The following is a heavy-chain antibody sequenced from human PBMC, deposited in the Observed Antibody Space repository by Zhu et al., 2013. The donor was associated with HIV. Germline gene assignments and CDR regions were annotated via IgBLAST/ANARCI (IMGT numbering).Heavy chain of an antibody. CDR1: GGTFSSYT. Sequence: QVQLVQSGAEVKKPGSSVKVSCKASGGTFSSYTISWVRQAPGQGLEWMGRIIPILGIANYAQKFQGRVTITADKSTSTAYMELSSLRSEDTAVYYCARDGGSYYEHVTWFDPWGRGNPRSPSP. CDR3: ARDGGSYYEHVTWFDP. D-gene: IGHD1-26*01. V-gene: IGHV1-69*08. J-gene: IGHJ5*02. CDR2: IIPILGIA.